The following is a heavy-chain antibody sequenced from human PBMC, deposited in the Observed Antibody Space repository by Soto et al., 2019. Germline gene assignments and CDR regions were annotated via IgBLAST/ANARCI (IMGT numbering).Heavy chain of an antibody. J-gene: IGHJ4*02. CDR3: AMNYYDPLNYHFFDH. V-gene: IGHV3-11*06. CDR1: GFTFTDYY. CDR2: ISGTSAYT. Sequence: GGSLRLSCAASGFTFTDYYMSWIRQAPGKGLEWLAYISGTSAYTNYADAVKGRFTISRDNARNALFLQMDSLRAEDTAVYYCAMNYYDPLNYHFFDHWGQGSLVTV. D-gene: IGHD3-22*01.